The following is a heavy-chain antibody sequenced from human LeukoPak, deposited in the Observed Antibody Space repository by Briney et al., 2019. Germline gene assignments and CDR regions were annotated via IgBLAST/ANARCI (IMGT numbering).Heavy chain of an antibody. D-gene: IGHD6-19*01. CDR2: ISYDENYK. J-gene: IGHJ4*02. V-gene: IGHV3-30*18. CDR3: SKPPREQWLVLSN. CDR1: GFTFSSYG. Sequence: PGRSLRLSCAASGFTFSSYGMHWVRQAPGKGLEWVAVISYDENYKDYADSVKGRFTISRDNSENTLYLQMNTLRAEDTAMYYCSKPPREQWLVLSNWGQGALVTVS.